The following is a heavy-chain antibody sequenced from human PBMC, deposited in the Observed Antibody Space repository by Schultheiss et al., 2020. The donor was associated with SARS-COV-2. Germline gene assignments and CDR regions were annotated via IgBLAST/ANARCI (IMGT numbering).Heavy chain of an antibody. V-gene: IGHV3-66*01. J-gene: IGHJ6*02. CDR3: AKATDYGDYGYYYYGMDV. Sequence: GGSLRLSCAASGFTFSDYYMSWIRQAPGKGLEWVSVIYSGGSTYYADSVKGRFTISRDNSKNTLYLQMNSLRAEDTAVYYCAKATDYGDYGYYYYGMDVWGQGTTVTVSS. CDR1: GFTFSDYY. D-gene: IGHD4-17*01. CDR2: IYSGGST.